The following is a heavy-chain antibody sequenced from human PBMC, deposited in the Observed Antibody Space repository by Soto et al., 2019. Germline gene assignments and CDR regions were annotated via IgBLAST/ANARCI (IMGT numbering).Heavy chain of an antibody. V-gene: IGHV3-21*01. CDR2: ISSSSSYI. Sequence: GGSLRLSCAASGFTFSSYSMNWVRQAPGKGLEWVSSISSSSSYIYYADSVKGRFTISRDNAKNSLYLQMNSLRAEDTAVYYCARVSVAGTSVVEDSVPDAFDIWGQGTMVTVSS. CDR3: ARVSVAGTSVVEDSVPDAFDI. CDR1: GFTFSSYS. J-gene: IGHJ3*02. D-gene: IGHD6-19*01.